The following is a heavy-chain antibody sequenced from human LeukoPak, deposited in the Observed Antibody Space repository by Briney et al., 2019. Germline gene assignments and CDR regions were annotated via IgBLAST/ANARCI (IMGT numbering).Heavy chain of an antibody. CDR3: AKDPNIVATNNYFDY. CDR2: IDGSGGST. CDR1: GFTFSSYA. J-gene: IGHJ4*02. V-gene: IGHV3-23*01. D-gene: IGHD5-12*01. Sequence: PGGSLRLSCAASGFTFSSYAMHWVRQSPGRGLECVSTIDGSGGSTFHADSVRGRFTISRDNSKNALFLQMHSLRAEDSAIYYCAKDPNIVATNNYFDYWGQGTLVTVSS.